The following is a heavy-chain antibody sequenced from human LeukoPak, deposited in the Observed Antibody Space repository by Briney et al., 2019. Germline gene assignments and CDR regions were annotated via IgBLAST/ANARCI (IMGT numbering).Heavy chain of an antibody. Sequence: GGSLRLSCVVSGFTFSTYNMNWVRQAPGKGLEWVSSISTSHNYIYYADSVTGRFTISRDNAKNSLYLQMNSLRADDTALYYCAINGGGDSGYGNFDYWGQGTLVTVSS. CDR1: GFTFSTYN. CDR3: AINGGGDSGYGNFDY. CDR2: ISTSHNYI. J-gene: IGHJ4*02. D-gene: IGHD5-12*01. V-gene: IGHV3-21*04.